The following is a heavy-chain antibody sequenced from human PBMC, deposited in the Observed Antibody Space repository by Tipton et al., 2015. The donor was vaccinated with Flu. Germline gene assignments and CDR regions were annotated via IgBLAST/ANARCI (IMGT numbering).Heavy chain of an antibody. CDR3: ARDRGFGTYAFDY. CDR2: IYPTGGGT. CDR1: GYIFTNYN. D-gene: IGHD3-10*01. V-gene: IGHV1-46*01. Sequence: QVQLVQSGAEVKKPGASVRISCTASGYIFTNYNMHWVRQAPGQGPEWMGIIYPTGGGTTYAQRFQGRVTFTRDKSTSTVYMELSSLKSEDTVFYYCARDRGFGTYAFDYWGQGTLVTVGS. J-gene: IGHJ4*02.